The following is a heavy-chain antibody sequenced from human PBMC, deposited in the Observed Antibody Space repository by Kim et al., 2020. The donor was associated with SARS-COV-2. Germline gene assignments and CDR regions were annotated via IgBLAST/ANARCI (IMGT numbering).Heavy chain of an antibody. CDR2: ISNDGTNE. D-gene: IGHD3-10*01. CDR3: ARRGSDYGSGSYVYYFEY. Sequence: GGSLRLSCATSGFTFGTYGMHWVRQAPGKGLEWVAGISNDGTNEVYADSVKGRFTISRDNSKNTLSVQMNSLRAEDTAVYYCARRGSDYGSGSYVYYFEYWGQGTLVTVSS. J-gene: IGHJ4*02. CDR1: GFTFGTYG. V-gene: IGHV3-30*03.